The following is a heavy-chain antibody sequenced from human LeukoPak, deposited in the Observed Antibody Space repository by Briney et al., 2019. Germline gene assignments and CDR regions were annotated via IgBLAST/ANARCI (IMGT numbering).Heavy chain of an antibody. Sequence: SETLSLTCTVSGGSISSYYWSWIRQPPGKGLEWIGYIYYSGSTNYNPSLKSRVTISVDTSKHQFSLKLSSVTAADTAVYYCARRITIFGVVRGYDAFDIWGQGTMVTVSS. J-gene: IGHJ3*02. D-gene: IGHD3-3*01. V-gene: IGHV4-59*01. CDR1: GGSISSYY. CDR3: ARRITIFGVVRGYDAFDI. CDR2: IYYSGST.